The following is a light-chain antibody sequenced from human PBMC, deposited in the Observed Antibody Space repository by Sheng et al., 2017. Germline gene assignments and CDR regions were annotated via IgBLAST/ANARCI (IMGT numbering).Light chain of an antibody. V-gene: IGKV3-15*01. J-gene: IGKJ1*01. CDR1: QSVSSN. CDR3: QQYNNWPLWT. CDR2: GAS. Sequence: ETVMTQSPATLSVSPGERATLSCRASQSVSSNLAWYQQKPGQAPXLLIYGASTRATGIPARFXGSGSGTEFTLTISSLQSEDFAVYYCQQYNNWPLWTFGQGTKVEIK.